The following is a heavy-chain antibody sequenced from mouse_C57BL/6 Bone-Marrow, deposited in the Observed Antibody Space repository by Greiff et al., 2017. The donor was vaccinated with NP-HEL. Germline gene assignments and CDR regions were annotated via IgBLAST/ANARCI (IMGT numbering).Heavy chain of an antibody. D-gene: IGHD2-4*01. Sequence: QVQLQQSGAELVKPGASVKMSCKASGYTFTTYPIEWMKQNHGKSLEWIGNFHPYNDDTKYNEKFKGKATLTVEKSSSTVFLELSRLTSDDSAVYYCARSTMITTGDYYAMDYWGQGTSVTVSS. V-gene: IGHV1-47*01. CDR3: ARSTMITTGDYYAMDY. CDR1: GYTFTTYP. J-gene: IGHJ4*01. CDR2: FHPYNDDT.